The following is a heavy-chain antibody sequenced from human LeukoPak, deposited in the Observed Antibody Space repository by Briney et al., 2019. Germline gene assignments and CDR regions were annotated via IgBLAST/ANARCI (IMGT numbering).Heavy chain of an antibody. J-gene: IGHJ4*02. CDR3: ARGLRWEYYFDY. D-gene: IGHD4-23*01. V-gene: IGHV4-59*08. CDR1: GGSISSYY. CDR2: IYYSGST. Sequence: SETLSLTCTVSGGSISSYYWSWIRQPPGKGLEWIGYIYYSGSTNYNPSLKSRVTISVDTSKNQFSLKLSSVTAADTAVYYCARGLRWEYYFDYWGQGTLVTVSS.